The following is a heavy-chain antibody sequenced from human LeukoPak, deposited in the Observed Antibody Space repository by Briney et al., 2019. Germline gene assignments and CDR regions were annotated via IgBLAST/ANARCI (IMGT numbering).Heavy chain of an antibody. CDR2: IYYSGST. CDR3: AIDPFTYCGGDCYDAFDI. J-gene: IGHJ3*02. Sequence: PSETLSLTCTVSGGSISSSSYYWGRIRQPPGKGLEWIGSIYYSGSTYYNPSLKSRVTISVDTSKNQFSLKLSSVTAADTAVYYCAIDPFTYCGGDCYDAFDIWGQGTMVTVSS. D-gene: IGHD2-21*02. V-gene: IGHV4-39*07. CDR1: GGSISSSSYY.